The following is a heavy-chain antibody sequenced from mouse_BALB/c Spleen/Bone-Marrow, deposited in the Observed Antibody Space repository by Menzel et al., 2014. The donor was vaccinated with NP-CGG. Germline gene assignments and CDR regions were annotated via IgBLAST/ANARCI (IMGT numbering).Heavy chain of an antibody. J-gene: IGHJ2*01. CDR1: GFTFDSYN. CDR3: VRREYDDYFDY. CDR2: ISSGGGNT. Sequence: DVKLVESGGGFVTPGGSLKLSCAASGFTFDSYNMSWVRQTPEKRLEWVATISSGGGNTYYPDSVKGRFTISRDNAKNNLYLQMSSLRSEDTALYYCVRREYDDYFDYWGQGATLTISS. D-gene: IGHD2-14*01. V-gene: IGHV5-9*03.